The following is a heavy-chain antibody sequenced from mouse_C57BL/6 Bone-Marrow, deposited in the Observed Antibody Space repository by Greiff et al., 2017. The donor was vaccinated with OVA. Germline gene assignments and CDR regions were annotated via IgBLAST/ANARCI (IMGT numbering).Heavy chain of an antibody. Sequence: EVKLMESGPELVKPGASVKISCTASGYSFTDYNMNWVKQSTGKRLEWIGVITPNYGTTSYNQKFKGKATLTVDQSSSTAYMQLNSLTSEDSAVYYCARSGSSPDAMDYWGQGTSVTVSS. CDR3: ARSGSSPDAMDY. D-gene: IGHD1-1*01. J-gene: IGHJ4*01. V-gene: IGHV1-39*01. CDR1: GYSFTDYN. CDR2: ITPNYGTT.